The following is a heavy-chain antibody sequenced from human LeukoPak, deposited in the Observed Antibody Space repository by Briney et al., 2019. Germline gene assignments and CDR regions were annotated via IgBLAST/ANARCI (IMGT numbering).Heavy chain of an antibody. D-gene: IGHD3-10*01. CDR1: GFTFNYYG. Sequence: PGGSLRLSCAASGFTFNYYGMHWVRQAPGKGLEWVAFIRNDGSNKYYADSVKGRFTISRDSSKKTLYLQMNSLRADDTAVYYCEKDRAIYMTYMDVWGKGTTVTVSS. J-gene: IGHJ6*03. CDR2: IRNDGSNK. V-gene: IGHV3-30*02. CDR3: EKDRAIYMTYMDV.